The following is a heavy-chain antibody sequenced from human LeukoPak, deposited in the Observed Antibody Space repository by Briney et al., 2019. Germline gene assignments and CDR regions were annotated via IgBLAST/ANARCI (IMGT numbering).Heavy chain of an antibody. CDR1: GFTFTSFS. J-gene: IGHJ4*02. D-gene: IGHD3-22*01. V-gene: IGHV3-23*01. CDR3: AKHSLPYDSSGFFDY. Sequence: PGGSLRLSCAASGFTFTSFSMNWVRQAPGKGLEWVSAISGSGGSTYYADSVKGRFTISRDNSKNTLYLQMNSLRAEDTAVYYCAKHSLPYDSSGFFDYWGQGTLVTVSS. CDR2: ISGSGGST.